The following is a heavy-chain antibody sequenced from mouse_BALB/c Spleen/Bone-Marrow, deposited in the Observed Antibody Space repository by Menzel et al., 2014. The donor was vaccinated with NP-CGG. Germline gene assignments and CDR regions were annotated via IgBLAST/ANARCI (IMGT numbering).Heavy chain of an antibody. Sequence: EVQGVESGGGLVQPGGSRKLSCAASGFTFSSFGMHWVRQAPEKGLEWVAYISGGSSIIYYADTVKGRFTISRDNPKNTPFLQMTSLRSEDTAIYYCARKDYFGYAAMDYWGQGTSVTVSS. CDR2: ISGGSSII. CDR1: GFTFSSFG. V-gene: IGHV5-17*02. CDR3: ARKDYFGYAAMDY. D-gene: IGHD1-2*01. J-gene: IGHJ4*01.